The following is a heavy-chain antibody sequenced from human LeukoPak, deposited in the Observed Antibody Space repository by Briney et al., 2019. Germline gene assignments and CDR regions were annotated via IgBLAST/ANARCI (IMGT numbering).Heavy chain of an antibody. Sequence: TVKVSCKASGGTFSSYAISWVRQAPGQGLEWMGGIIPIFGTANYAQKFQGRVTITTDESTSTAYMELSSLRSEDTAVYYCASGYYDSSGYPFDYWGQGTLVTVSS. CDR3: ASGYYDSSGYPFDY. V-gene: IGHV1-69*05. D-gene: IGHD3-22*01. J-gene: IGHJ4*02. CDR2: IIPIFGTA. CDR1: GGTFSSYA.